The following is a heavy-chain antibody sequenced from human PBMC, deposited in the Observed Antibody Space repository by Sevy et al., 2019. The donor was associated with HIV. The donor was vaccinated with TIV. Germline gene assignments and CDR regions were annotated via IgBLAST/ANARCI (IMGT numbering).Heavy chain of an antibody. D-gene: IGHD3-22*01. J-gene: IGHJ3*02. CDR1: GGTFSSYA. CDR2: IIPIFGTA. CDR3: ARDLSGYSHDAFDI. V-gene: IGHV1-69*01. Sequence: ASVKVSCKASGGTFSSYAISWVRQAPGQGLEWMVGIIPIFGTANYAQKFQGRVTITADESTSTAYMELSSLRSEDTAVYYCARDLSGYSHDAFDIWGQGTMVTVSS.